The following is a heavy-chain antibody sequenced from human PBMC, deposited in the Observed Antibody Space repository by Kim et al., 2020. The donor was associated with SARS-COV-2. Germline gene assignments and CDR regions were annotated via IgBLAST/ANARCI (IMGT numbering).Heavy chain of an antibody. CDR3: AHRPGRLNYSYFDY. J-gene: IGHJ4*02. V-gene: IGHV2-5*01. Sequence: YSPSLKCRLTITKDTSKNQVVLTMTNMDPVDTATYYCAHRPGRLNYSYFDYWGQGTLVTVSS. D-gene: IGHD4-4*01.